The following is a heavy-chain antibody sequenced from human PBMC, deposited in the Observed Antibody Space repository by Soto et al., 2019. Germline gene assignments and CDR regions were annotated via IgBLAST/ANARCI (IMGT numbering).Heavy chain of an antibody. J-gene: IGHJ6*02. Sequence: ASVKVSCKASGYTFTTYGISWVRQAPGQGLEWMGWISPYNGTTKYAEKFQGEMTMTTDAATSTAYMDLRSLRSDDTAVYYCARDGERDTGLNFYYYLHGMDAWGQGTRVTVSS. CDR2: ISPYNGTT. CDR3: ARDGERDTGLNFYYYLHGMDA. CDR1: GYTFTTYG. V-gene: IGHV1-18*04. D-gene: IGHD1-1*01.